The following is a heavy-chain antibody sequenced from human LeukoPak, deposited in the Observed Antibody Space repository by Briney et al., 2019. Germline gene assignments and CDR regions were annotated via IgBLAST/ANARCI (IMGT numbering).Heavy chain of an antibody. CDR3: ARFGYYYPYFDY. CDR1: GFTFSSYA. D-gene: IGHD3-22*01. V-gene: IGHV3-7*01. CDR2: IKQDGSEK. J-gene: IGHJ4*02. Sequence: GGSLRLSCAASGFTFSSYAMSWVRQAPGKGLEWVANIKQDGSEKYYVDSVKGRFTISRDNAKNSLYLQMNSLRAEDTAVYYCARFGYYYPYFDYWGQGTLVTVSS.